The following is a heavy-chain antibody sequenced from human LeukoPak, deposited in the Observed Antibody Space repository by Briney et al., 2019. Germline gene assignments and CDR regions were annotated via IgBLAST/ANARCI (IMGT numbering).Heavy chain of an antibody. D-gene: IGHD3-3*01. CDR3: AKVPGFNDFWSGYYGGSWFDP. CDR1: GFTFSSYA. Sequence: PGGSLRLSCAASGFTFSSYAMSWVRQAPGKGLEWVSAISGSGGSTYYADSVKGRFTISRDNSKNTLYLQMNSLRAEDTAVYYCAKVPGFNDFWSGYYGGSWFDPWGQGTLVTVSS. V-gene: IGHV3-23*01. CDR2: ISGSGGST. J-gene: IGHJ5*02.